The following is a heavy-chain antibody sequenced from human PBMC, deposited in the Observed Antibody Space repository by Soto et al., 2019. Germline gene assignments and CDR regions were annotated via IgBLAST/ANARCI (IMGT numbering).Heavy chain of an antibody. V-gene: IGHV3-33*03. D-gene: IGHD5-12*01. Sequence: PGGSLRLSCAASGFSFSSYGMHWVRQAPGKGLEWVAVIWYDGTNKYYADSVKGRCTISRDNSKNTLYLQMSSLRPDDTAVYYCAIGRDPYNYNYWGRGTLVTVSS. CDR3: AIGRDPYNYNY. CDR1: GFSFSSYG. J-gene: IGHJ4*02. CDR2: IWYDGTNK.